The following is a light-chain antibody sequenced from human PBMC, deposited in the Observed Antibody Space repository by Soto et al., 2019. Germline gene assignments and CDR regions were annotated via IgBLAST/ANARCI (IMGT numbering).Light chain of an antibody. V-gene: IGKV1-5*03. CDR3: QQYDNYPLT. Sequence: DIQMTQSPSTLSASVGDRVTITCRASQSISSWLAWYQQRPGKAPKLLIYKASTLESGVPSRFSGSGSGTEFTLTISSLQPDDFATYYCQQYDNYPLTFGGGTKVDIK. CDR1: QSISSW. J-gene: IGKJ4*01. CDR2: KAS.